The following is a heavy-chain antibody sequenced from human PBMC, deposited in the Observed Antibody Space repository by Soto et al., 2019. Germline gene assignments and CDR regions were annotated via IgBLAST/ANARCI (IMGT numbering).Heavy chain of an antibody. CDR3: ARAGSYQGNYYYYGMDV. CDR1: GYTFTSYA. Sequence: ASVKVSCKASGYTFTSYAMHWVRQAPGQRLEWMGWINAGNGNTKYSQKFQGRVTITRDTSASTAYMELSSLRSEDTAVYYCARAGSYQGNYYYYGMDVWGQGTTVTVSS. D-gene: IGHD1-26*01. V-gene: IGHV1-3*01. J-gene: IGHJ6*02. CDR2: INAGNGNT.